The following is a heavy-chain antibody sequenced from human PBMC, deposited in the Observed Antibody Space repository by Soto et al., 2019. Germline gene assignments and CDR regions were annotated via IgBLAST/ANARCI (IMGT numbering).Heavy chain of an antibody. CDR3: ARGDGYNQDEDPKYVDP. V-gene: IGHV4-34*01. Sequence: SETLSLTCAVYGGSFSGYYWSWIRQPPGKGLEWIGEINPNGSTNYNPSLKSRTTISVGTSKNQFSLKLSSVTAADTAGYYCARGDGYNQDEDPKYVDPWGQGTLVTVSS. D-gene: IGHD5-12*01. CDR1: GGSFSGYY. CDR2: INPNGST. J-gene: IGHJ5*02.